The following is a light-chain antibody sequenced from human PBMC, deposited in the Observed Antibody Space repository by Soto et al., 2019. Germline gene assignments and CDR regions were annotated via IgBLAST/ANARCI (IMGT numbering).Light chain of an antibody. Sequence: IQITQSPSTLSGSVGDRVTITCRASQGISSYLAWYQQKPGKAPKFLIFAASNLQSGVPSRFSGSGSGTDFTLTISSLQPEDFATYFCLQDDDYPFTFGGGTKVDIK. CDR3: LQDDDYPFT. J-gene: IGKJ4*01. V-gene: IGKV1-6*01. CDR1: QGISSY. CDR2: AAS.